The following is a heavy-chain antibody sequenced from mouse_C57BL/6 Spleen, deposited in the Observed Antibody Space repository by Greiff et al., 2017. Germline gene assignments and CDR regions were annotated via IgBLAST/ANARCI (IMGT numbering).Heavy chain of an antibody. V-gene: IGHV1-39*01. CDR1: GYSFTDYN. D-gene: IGHD2-2*01. CDR3: ARGRGGYDVWAMDY. J-gene: IGHJ4*01. Sequence: VQLQQSGPELVKPGASVKISCKATGYSFTDYNMNWVKQSHGKSLEWIGVINPNSGTTSYNKKFKGKATLTVDQSSSTAYMQLNGLTSEDSAVYYCARGRGGYDVWAMDYWGQGTSVTVAA. CDR2: INPNSGTT.